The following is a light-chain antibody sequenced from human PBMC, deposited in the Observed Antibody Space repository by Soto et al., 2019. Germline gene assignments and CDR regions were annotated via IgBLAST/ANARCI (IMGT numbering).Light chain of an antibody. V-gene: IGLV1-40*01. CDR1: SSNIGAGYD. Sequence: SVLTQPPSVSGAPGQRVTISCTGSSSNIGAGYDVHWYQQLPGTAPKLLISGNSNRPSGVPDRFSGSKSGTSASLAITGLQAEDEADYYCQSYDSSLSGSYVFGTGTKVTVL. CDR3: QSYDSSLSGSYV. J-gene: IGLJ1*01. CDR2: GNS.